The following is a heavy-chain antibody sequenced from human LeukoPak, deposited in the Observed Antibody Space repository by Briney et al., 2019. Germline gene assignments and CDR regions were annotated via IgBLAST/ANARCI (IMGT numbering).Heavy chain of an antibody. J-gene: IGHJ5*02. CDR2: IIPIFGTA. V-gene: IGHV1-69*13. Sequence: SVKVSCKAFGGTFSSYAISWVRQAPGQGLEWMGGIIPIFGTANYAQKFQGRVTITADESTGTAYMELSSLRSEDTAVYYCARDFDYSNCPNWFDPWGQGTLVTVSS. CDR1: GGTFSSYA. D-gene: IGHD4-11*01. CDR3: ARDFDYSNCPNWFDP.